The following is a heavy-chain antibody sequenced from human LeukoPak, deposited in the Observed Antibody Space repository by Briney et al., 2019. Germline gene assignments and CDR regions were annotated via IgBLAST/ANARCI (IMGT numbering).Heavy chain of an antibody. CDR1: GYTFTSYA. J-gene: IGHJ6*02. D-gene: IGHD1-26*01. CDR2: INGGNGNT. Sequence: GASVKVSCKASGYTFTSYAMHWVRQAPGQRLEWMGWINGGNGNTRYSQKLQGRVTMTTDTSTSTAYMELRSLRSDDTAVYYCARDSGSYLHLYYYYYGMDVWGQGTTVTVSS. V-gene: IGHV1-3*01. CDR3: ARDSGSYLHLYYYYYGMDV.